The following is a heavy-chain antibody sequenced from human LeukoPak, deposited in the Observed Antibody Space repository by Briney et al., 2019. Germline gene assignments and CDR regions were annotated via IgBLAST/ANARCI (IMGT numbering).Heavy chain of an antibody. Sequence: ASVKVSCKASGYTFTSYYVHWVRQAPGQGLEWMGIINPSGGSTSYAQKFLGRVTMTRDTSTSTVYMELSSLRSEDTAVYYCATAEVGATRNYYYMDVWGKGTTVTVSS. CDR1: GYTFTSYY. V-gene: IGHV1-46*03. D-gene: IGHD1-26*01. CDR3: ATAEVGATRNYYYMDV. J-gene: IGHJ6*03. CDR2: INPSGGST.